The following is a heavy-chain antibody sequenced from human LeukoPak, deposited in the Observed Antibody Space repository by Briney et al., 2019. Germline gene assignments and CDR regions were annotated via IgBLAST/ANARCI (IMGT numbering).Heavy chain of an antibody. CDR1: GFTFSTYS. V-gene: IGHV3-21*01. CDR3: ARDQTTYLTTTEYKWFDP. CDR2: ISSSSIYI. Sequence: GGSLRLSCAASGFTFSTYSMNWVRQAPGKGLEWVASISSSSIYIHYADSVKGRFTISRDNAKNPLYLQMNSLRAEDTAVYYCARDQTTYLTTTEYKWFDPWGQGTLVTVSS. D-gene: IGHD1-1*01. J-gene: IGHJ5*02.